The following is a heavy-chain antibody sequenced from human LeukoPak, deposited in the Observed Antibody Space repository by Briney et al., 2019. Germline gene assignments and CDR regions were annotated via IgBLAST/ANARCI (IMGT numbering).Heavy chain of an antibody. D-gene: IGHD3-22*01. CDR3: ARDRYYYDSSGYQPFDY. J-gene: IGHJ4*02. Sequence: ASVTVSCTASGYTFTSYAMHWVRQAPGQRLECMGWINTGNGNTKYSQKFQGGVTMTRDTSTSTVYMELSSLRSEDTAVYYCARDRYYYDSSGYQPFDYWGQGTLVTVSS. CDR2: INTGNGNT. V-gene: IGHV1-3*04. CDR1: GYTFTSYA.